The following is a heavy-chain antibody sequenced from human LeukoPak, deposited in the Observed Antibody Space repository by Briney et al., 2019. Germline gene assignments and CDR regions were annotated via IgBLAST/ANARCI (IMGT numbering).Heavy chain of an antibody. CDR3: TRNRGYYVNDY. V-gene: IGHV4-59*01. J-gene: IGHJ4*02. Sequence: SETLSLTCTVSGASINSYYWSWVRQPPGKGLEWIGYIYYSGSTNYNPSLKSRVTISVDTSKNQFSLKLSSVTAADTAVYYCTRNRGYYVNDYWGQGNLVTVSS. D-gene: IGHD1-26*01. CDR2: IYYSGST. CDR1: GASINSYY.